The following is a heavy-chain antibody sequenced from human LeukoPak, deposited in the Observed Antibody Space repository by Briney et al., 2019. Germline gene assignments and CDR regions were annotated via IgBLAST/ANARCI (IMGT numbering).Heavy chain of an antibody. CDR2: IYYSGST. Sequence: PSETLSLTCTVSGGSISSGGYHWSWIRQHPGKGLEWIGYIYYSGSTYYNPSLKSRVTISVDTSKNQFSLKLSSVTAADTAVYYCARVGIYGDSYYFDYWGQGTLVTVSS. D-gene: IGHD4-17*01. CDR1: GGSISSGGYH. J-gene: IGHJ4*02. CDR3: ARVGIYGDSYYFDY. V-gene: IGHV4-31*03.